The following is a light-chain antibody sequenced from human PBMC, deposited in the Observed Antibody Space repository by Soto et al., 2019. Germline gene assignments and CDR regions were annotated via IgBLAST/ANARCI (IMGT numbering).Light chain of an antibody. CDR3: QRTYNAPWT. V-gene: IGKV1-27*01. Sequence: GYRVTLPCGASQSISSWLAWYRQKPGKVPKLLIYSASNLQSGVPSRFSGSGSGTDFTLTISSLQPEDVATYYGQRTYNAPWTFGQRTKVDIK. CDR2: SAS. CDR1: QSISSW. J-gene: IGKJ1*01.